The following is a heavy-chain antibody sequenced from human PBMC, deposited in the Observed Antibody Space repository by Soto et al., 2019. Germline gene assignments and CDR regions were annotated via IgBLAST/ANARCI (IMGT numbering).Heavy chain of an antibody. V-gene: IGHV2-70*11. CDR2: IDWDDDK. D-gene: IGHD3-3*01. J-gene: IGHJ6*02. CDR3: ARIKRFLEWPYYYYGMDV. CDR1: GFSLGTSGMC. Sequence: SGPTLVNPTQTLTLTCTFSGFSLGTSGMCVSWIRQPPGKALEWLARIDWDDDKYYSTSLKTRLTISKDTSKNQVVLTMTNMDPVDTATYYCARIKRFLEWPYYYYGMDVWGQGTTVTVSS.